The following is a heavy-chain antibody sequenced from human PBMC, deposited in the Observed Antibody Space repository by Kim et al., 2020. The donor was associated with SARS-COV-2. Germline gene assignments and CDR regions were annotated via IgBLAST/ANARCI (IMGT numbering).Heavy chain of an antibody. D-gene: IGHD3-22*01. J-gene: IGHJ4*02. Sequence: AQKLQGRVTMTTDTATRTAYMELRSLRSDDTAVYYCARPDGTKWLLGIDYWGQGTLVTVSS. V-gene: IGHV1-18*01. CDR3: ARPDGTKWLLGIDY.